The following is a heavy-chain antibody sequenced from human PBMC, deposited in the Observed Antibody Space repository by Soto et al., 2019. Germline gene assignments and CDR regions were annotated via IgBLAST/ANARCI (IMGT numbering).Heavy chain of an antibody. CDR3: AQMDFDLYGMDV. V-gene: IGHV2-5*02. CDR2: IYWDDAK. CDR1: GISLTNSGVG. D-gene: IGHD3-9*01. J-gene: IGHJ6*02. Sequence: QITLTESGPTLVKPTQTLTLTCTFSGISLTNSGVGVSWIRQPPGKALEWLAVIYWDDAKHFSPSQKSRLTITEDTSKTQVVLTMTNMDSVDTATYFCAQMDFDLYGMDVWGQGTTVIVSS.